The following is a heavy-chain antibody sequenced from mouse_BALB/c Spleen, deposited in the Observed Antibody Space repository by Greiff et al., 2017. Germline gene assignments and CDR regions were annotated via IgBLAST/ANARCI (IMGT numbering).Heavy chain of an antibody. CDR1: GYTFTSYW. D-gene: IGHD1-1*01. CDR2: IYPSDSYT. CDR3: TRDYGFAY. J-gene: IGHJ3*01. V-gene: IGHV1-69*02. Sequence: QVQLQQPGAELVRPGASVKLSCKASGYTFTSYWINWVKQRPGQGLEWIGNIYPSDSYTNYNQKFKDKATLTVDKSSSTAYMQLSSPTSEDSAVYYCTRDYGFAYWGQGTLVTVSA.